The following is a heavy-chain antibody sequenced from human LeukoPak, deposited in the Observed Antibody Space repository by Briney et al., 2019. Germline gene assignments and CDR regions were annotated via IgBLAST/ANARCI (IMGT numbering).Heavy chain of an antibody. CDR1: GGSISSSTYY. V-gene: IGHV4-39*01. Sequence: PSETLSLTCTVSGGSISSSTYYWGWIRQPPGKGLEWIGSIYYSGTTYYMSSLKSRVNISADTSKSQFSLKLSSVTAADTAVYYCARHAYSFGQRTDYWGQGTLVTVSS. D-gene: IGHD5-18*01. CDR2: IYYSGTT. CDR3: ARHAYSFGQRTDY. J-gene: IGHJ4*02.